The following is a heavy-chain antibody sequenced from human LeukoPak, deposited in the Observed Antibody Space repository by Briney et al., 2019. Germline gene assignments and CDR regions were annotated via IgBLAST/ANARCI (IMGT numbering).Heavy chain of an antibody. CDR3: ATPKGGGGDDYSNFFDY. J-gene: IGHJ4*02. CDR1: GGTFSSYA. D-gene: IGHD4-11*01. Sequence: SVKVSCKASGGTFSSYAISWVRQAPGQGLEWMGGIIPIFGTANYAQKFQGRVTITTDESTSTAYMELSSLRSEDTAVYYCATPKGGGGDDYSNFFDYWGQGTLVTVSS. V-gene: IGHV1-69*05. CDR2: IIPIFGTA.